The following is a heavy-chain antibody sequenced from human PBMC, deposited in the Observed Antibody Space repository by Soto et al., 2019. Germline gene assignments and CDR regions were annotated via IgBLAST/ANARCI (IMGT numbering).Heavy chain of an antibody. CDR3: AVEPKKFIDY. Sequence: EVQLLDSGGGLVQPGGSLRLSCAASGFTFNNYAMNWVRQAPGKGLEWVSSISGSGGSTFYAGSVKGRFTISRDNSKNTLYLQMNSLRAEDTAVYYCAVEPKKFIDYWGLGTLVTVSS. J-gene: IGHJ4*02. V-gene: IGHV3-23*01. CDR1: GFTFNNYA. CDR2: ISGSGGST.